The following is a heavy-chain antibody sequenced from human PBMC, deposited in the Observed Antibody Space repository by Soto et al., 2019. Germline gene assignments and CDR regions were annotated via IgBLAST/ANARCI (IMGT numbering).Heavy chain of an antibody. CDR1: GYTFTSYY. Sequence: ASVKVSCKASGYTFTSYYMHWLLQAPGQGLEWMGIINPSGGSTSYAQKFQGRVTMTRDTSTSTVYMELSSLRSEDTAVYYCARVVGYYYDSSGYYGTDAFDIWGQGTMVTVS. V-gene: IGHV1-46*01. J-gene: IGHJ3*02. D-gene: IGHD3-22*01. CDR2: INPSGGST. CDR3: ARVVGYYYDSSGYYGTDAFDI.